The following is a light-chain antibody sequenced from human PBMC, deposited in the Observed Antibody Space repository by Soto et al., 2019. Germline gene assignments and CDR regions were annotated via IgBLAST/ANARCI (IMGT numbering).Light chain of an antibody. J-gene: IGKJ3*01. CDR3: EQYGSSPFT. CDR1: QSVSSNY. CDR2: GAS. V-gene: IGKV3-20*01. Sequence: EIVLTQSPGTLSLSPGESATLSCRASQSVSSNYLAWYQQKPGQAPRLLIYGASSRATGIPDRFSGSGSGTDFTRTIRRLEPEHFAVYYCEQYGSSPFTFGPGTKVEIK.